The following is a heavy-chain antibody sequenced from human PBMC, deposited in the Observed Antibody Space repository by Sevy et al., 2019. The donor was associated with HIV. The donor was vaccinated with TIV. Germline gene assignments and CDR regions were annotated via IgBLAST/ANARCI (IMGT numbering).Heavy chain of an antibody. D-gene: IGHD3-16*01. CDR3: TADGLITEGYYGMDV. J-gene: IGHJ6*02. CDR2: IKSIADGGTT. Sequence: GGSLRLSCAASGFTFSNAWMNWVRQAPGKGLEWVGRIKSIADGGTTGYAAPVKGRFTISRENSKNTLYLQMNSLKTEDTALYYCTADGLITEGYYGMDVWGQGTTVTVSS. CDR1: GFTFSNAW. V-gene: IGHV3-15*07.